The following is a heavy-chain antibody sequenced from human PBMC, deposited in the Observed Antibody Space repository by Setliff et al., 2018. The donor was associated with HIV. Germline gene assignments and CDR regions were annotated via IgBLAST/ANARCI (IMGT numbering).Heavy chain of an antibody. D-gene: IGHD3-16*01. J-gene: IGHJ6*04. CDR3: VRETLYSYVDV. CDR2: IYYSGST. Sequence: SETLSLTCTVSGGSISSYYWSWIRQPPGKGLEWIGYIYYSGSTNYNPSLTGRILMSVDVSRNEFSLTLRSVIAADTAIYYCVRETLYSYVDVWGKGTTVTVSS. CDR1: GGSISSYY. V-gene: IGHV4-59*12.